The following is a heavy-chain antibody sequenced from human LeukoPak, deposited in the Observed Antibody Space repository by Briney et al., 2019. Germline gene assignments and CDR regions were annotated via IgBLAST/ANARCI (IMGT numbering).Heavy chain of an antibody. CDR3: ARQGDTYYFDY. CDR1: GYTFTSYY. D-gene: IGHD3-16*01. V-gene: IGHV1-46*01. CDR2: INPSGGST. Sequence: GASVKVSCMASGYTFTSYYMHWVRQAPGQGLEWMGIINPSGGSTSYAQKFQGRVTMTRDMSTSTVYMELSSLRSEDTAVYYCARQGDTYYFDYWGQGTLVTVSS. J-gene: IGHJ4*02.